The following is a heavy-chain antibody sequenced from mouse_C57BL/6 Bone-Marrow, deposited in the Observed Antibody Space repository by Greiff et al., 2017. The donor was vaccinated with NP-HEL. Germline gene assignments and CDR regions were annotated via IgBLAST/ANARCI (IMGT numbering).Heavy chain of an antibody. CDR2: IDPEDGDT. Sequence: VQLQQSGAELVRPGASVKLSCTASGLNIKDYYMHWVKQRPEQGLEWIGRIDPEDGDTEYAPKFQGKATMTADTSSNPAYLQLSSLTSEDTAVYYCTPYDYDGAWFAYWGQGTLVTVSA. CDR3: TPYDYDGAWFAY. J-gene: IGHJ3*01. CDR1: GLNIKDYY. D-gene: IGHD2-4*01. V-gene: IGHV14-1*01.